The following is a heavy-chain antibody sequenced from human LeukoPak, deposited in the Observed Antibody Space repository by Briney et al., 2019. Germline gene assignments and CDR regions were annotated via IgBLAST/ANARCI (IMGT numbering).Heavy chain of an antibody. D-gene: IGHD6-19*01. CDR1: GFTFSNSA. CDR3: AKGNYSSGWSYFDY. V-gene: IGHV3-23*01. Sequence: GGALRLSCAASGFTFSNSAMSWVRQAPGKGLEWVATLSGSGITTYYADSVKGRVTLSRDNSKNTLYMQMNSLRAEDTAVYYCAKGNYSSGWSYFDYWGHGPLVTVSS. J-gene: IGHJ4*01. CDR2: LSGSGITT.